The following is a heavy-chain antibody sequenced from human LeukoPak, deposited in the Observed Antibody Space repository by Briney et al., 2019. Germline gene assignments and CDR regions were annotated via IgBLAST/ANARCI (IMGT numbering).Heavy chain of an antibody. Sequence: GGSLRLSCVVSGFTFTNYWIHSVRQAPGRGLVWVSRISIDGSPTTYADSVKGRFTISRDNAKNTLYLQMNSLRGEDTAVYYCAKEFSWPPRKGGMDVWGQGTTVTVSS. CDR2: ISIDGSPT. J-gene: IGHJ6*02. V-gene: IGHV3-74*01. CDR3: AKEFSWPPRKGGMDV. CDR1: GFTFTNYW.